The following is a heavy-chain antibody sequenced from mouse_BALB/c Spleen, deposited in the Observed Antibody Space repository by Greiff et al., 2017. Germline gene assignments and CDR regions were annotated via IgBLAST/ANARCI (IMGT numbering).Heavy chain of an antibody. Sequence: DVMLVESGGGLVQPGGSLKLSCAASGFTFSSYTMSWVRQTPEKRLEWVATISSGGSYTYYPDSVKGRFTISRDNAKNTLYLQMSSLKSEDTAMYYCARPLYDPYYFDYWGQGTTLTVSS. D-gene: IGHD2-3*01. CDR2: ISSGGSYT. CDR3: ARPLYDPYYFDY. V-gene: IGHV5-6-4*01. CDR1: GFTFSSYT. J-gene: IGHJ2*01.